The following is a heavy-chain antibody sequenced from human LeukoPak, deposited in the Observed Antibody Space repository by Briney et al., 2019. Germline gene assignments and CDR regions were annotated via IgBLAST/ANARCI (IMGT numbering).Heavy chain of an antibody. CDR1: GAPISSYY. Sequence: SETLSLTCTVSGAPISSYYWSWIRQPPGKGLEWIGYIYYSASTNYNPSLKSRVTISADTSKNQFSLMLSSVTAADTAVYYCARREYDILTGYYFLWGQGTLVTVSS. CDR3: ARREYDILTGYYFL. V-gene: IGHV4-59*08. CDR2: IYYSAST. J-gene: IGHJ4*02. D-gene: IGHD3-9*01.